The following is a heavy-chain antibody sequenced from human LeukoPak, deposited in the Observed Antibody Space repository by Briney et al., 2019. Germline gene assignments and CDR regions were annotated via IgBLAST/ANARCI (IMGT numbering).Heavy chain of an antibody. CDR1: GFTLSSYS. D-gene: IGHD6-19*01. V-gene: IGHV3-48*01. CDR2: ISSGSTTI. Sequence: PGGSLRLSCATSGFTLSSYSMNWVRQAPGKGLEWISYISSGSTTIYYADSVKGRFTISRDNAKNSLYLQMNSLRAEDTAVYYCARDVEQWLVRVYYFDYWGQGTRVTVSS. J-gene: IGHJ4*02. CDR3: ARDVEQWLVRVYYFDY.